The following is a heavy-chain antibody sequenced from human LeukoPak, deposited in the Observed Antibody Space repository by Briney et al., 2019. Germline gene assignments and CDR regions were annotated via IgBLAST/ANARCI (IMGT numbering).Heavy chain of an antibody. CDR3: ARELREHGVFDI. CDR1: GFTVSSNY. CDR2: IYSDGST. J-gene: IGHJ3*02. D-gene: IGHD1-26*01. V-gene: IGHV3-53*01. Sequence: GGSLGLSCAASGFTVSSNYMSWVRQAPGKGLEWVSEIYSDGSTYYAASVRGRFSISRDNSKNTVYLQMNSLRAEDTAVYYCARELREHGVFDIWGRGTMVTVSS.